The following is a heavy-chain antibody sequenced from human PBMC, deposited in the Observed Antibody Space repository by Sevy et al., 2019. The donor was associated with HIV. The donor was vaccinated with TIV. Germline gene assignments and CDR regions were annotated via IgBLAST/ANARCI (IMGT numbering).Heavy chain of an antibody. CDR2: ISSSSNYI. Sequence: GGSLRLSCAASGFTFSTYTMNWVRQAPGKGLEWVSSISSSSNYIYYADSVKGRFTISRDNAKNSLYLQMNSLRAEDTALYYCARPYGSGSCEAFDIWGQGTMVTVSS. CDR3: ARPYGSGSCEAFDI. D-gene: IGHD3-10*01. J-gene: IGHJ3*02. V-gene: IGHV3-21*01. CDR1: GFTFSTYT.